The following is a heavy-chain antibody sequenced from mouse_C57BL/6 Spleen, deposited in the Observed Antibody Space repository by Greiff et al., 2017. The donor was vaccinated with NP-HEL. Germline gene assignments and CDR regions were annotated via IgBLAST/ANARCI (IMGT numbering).Heavy chain of an antibody. J-gene: IGHJ4*01. CDR2: ISDGGSYT. CDR1: GFTFSSYA. V-gene: IGHV5-4*01. Sequence: DVHLVESGGGLVKPGGSLKLSCAASGFTFSSYAMSWVRQTPEKRLEWVATISDGGSYTYYPDNVKGRFTISRDNAKNNLYLQMSHLKSEDTAMYYCARDDEAMDYWGQGTSVTVSS. CDR3: ARDDEAMDY.